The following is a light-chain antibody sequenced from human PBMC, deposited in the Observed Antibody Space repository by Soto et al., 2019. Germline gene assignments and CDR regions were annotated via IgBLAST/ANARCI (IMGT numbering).Light chain of an antibody. CDR2: AAS. J-gene: IGKJ2*01. V-gene: IGKV1-39*01. CDR1: QNINSY. CDR3: QHIYITPMYT. Sequence: DIQMTQSPSSLSASVGDRVTITGRASQNINSYLHWYQQKPGQAPKLRIYAASSLPSGVPSRFTGSGSGTDFTLNISSLQPEDFATYYCQHIYITPMYTFGQGTKLEIK.